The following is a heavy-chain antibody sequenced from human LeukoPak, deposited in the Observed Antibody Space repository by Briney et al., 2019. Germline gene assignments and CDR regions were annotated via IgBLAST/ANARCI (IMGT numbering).Heavy chain of an antibody. J-gene: IGHJ4*02. CDR3: ARDPTRIVVVPAAPDY. V-gene: IGHV1-2*02. D-gene: IGHD2-2*01. CDR2: INPNSGGT. Sequence: ASVKVSCKASGYTFTGYYMHWVRQAPGQGLEWMGWINPNSGGTNYAQKFQGRVTMTRDTSISTAYMELSRLRSDETAVYYCARDPTRIVVVPAAPDYWGQGTLVTVSS. CDR1: GYTFTGYY.